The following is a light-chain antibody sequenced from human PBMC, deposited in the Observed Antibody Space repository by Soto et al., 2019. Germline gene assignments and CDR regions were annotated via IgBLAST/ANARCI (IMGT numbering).Light chain of an antibody. CDR3: QQYRGSPLVT. V-gene: IGKV3-20*01. Sequence: EIVLTQSPGTLSLSPGERATLSCRASQSVSSSSLAWYQQKPGQAPKLLVYGASSRATGIPDRFSGSGSGTDFTLTISRLEPEDFAVYYCQQYRGSPLVTFGQGTKLEIK. CDR2: GAS. CDR1: QSVSSSS. J-gene: IGKJ2*01.